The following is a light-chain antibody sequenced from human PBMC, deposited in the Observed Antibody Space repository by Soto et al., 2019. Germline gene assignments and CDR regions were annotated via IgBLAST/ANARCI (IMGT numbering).Light chain of an antibody. CDR3: QQFDDSVT. Sequence: IVFSQTPVNLSLSPGQRATLYCRASQSVSRTYLAWYQQKPGQAPRLLIFGASDRATGTPDRFSGSGSGTDFTLTISRLEPEDSAVYYCQQFDDSVTFGQGTRLEI. V-gene: IGKV3-20*01. CDR1: QSVSRTY. J-gene: IGKJ5*01. CDR2: GAS.